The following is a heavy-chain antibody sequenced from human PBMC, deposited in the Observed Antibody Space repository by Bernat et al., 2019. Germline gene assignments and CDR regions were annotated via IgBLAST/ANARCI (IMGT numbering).Heavy chain of an antibody. CDR2: ICGNGGST. CDR1: GFTFSSYA. D-gene: IGHD2-2*02. J-gene: IGHJ6*02. Sequence: EVQLLESGGGLVQPGGSLRLSCAASGFTFSSYAMSWVRQAPGKGLEWVSAICGNGGSTYYPDSVKGRFTISRDNSKNTLYLQMNSLRAEDTAVYYCAKGGGSSCYTYYCYGMDVWGQGTTVTVSS. V-gene: IGHV3-23*01. CDR3: AKGGGSSCYTYYCYGMDV.